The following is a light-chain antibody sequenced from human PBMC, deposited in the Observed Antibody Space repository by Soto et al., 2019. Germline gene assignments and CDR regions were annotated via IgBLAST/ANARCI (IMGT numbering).Light chain of an antibody. J-gene: IGKJ1*01. Sequence: DIQLTPSPSSLSASVGARVTITCRASQSISSYLNWYQQKPGKAPNLLIYAASSLQSGVPSRFSGSGSGTDFTLTISSLQPEDFATYYCQQSYRTPTFGQGTKVDIK. CDR2: AAS. V-gene: IGKV1-39*01. CDR1: QSISSY. CDR3: QQSYRTPT.